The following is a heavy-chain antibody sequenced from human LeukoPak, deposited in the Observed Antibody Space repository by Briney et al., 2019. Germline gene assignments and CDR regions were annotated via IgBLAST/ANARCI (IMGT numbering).Heavy chain of an antibody. CDR3: ARSGEVRGINWFDP. CDR2: IKPDGGDK. CDR1: GYTFSDYW. D-gene: IGHD3-10*01. Sequence: GGSLRLSCAASGYTFSDYWMSWVRQGPGKGLERVANIKPDGGDKYYVDSVKGRFTISRDNAKGSLYLQMNSLRAEDTAVYYCARSGEVRGINWFDPWGQGTLVTVSS. V-gene: IGHV3-7*03. J-gene: IGHJ5*02.